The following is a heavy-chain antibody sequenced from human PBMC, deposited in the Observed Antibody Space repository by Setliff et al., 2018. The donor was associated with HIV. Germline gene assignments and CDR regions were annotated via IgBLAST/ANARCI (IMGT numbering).Heavy chain of an antibody. J-gene: IGHJ4*02. D-gene: IGHD6-6*01. CDR1: GFTFSNAW. CDR3: TAVGSLAGRRPELN. CDR2: IKSKAYGGTK. Sequence: GGSLRLSCAASGFTFSNAWMSWVRQAPVKGLEWVGRIKSKAYGGTKEYAVSVKGRFTISRDDSKSIAYLQMNSLKTEDTAVYFCTAVGSLAGRRPELNWGRGTLVTVSS. V-gene: IGHV3-15*01.